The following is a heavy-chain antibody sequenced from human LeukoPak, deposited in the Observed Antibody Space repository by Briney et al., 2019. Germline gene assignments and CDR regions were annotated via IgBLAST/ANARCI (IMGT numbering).Heavy chain of an antibody. CDR1: GGSFSGYY. Sequence: PSETLSLTCAVYGGSFSGYYWSWIRQPPGKGLEWIGEINHSGSTNYNPSLKSRVTMSVDTSKNQFSLKLSSVTAADTAVYYCARGGELERLSIYYYYMDVWGKGATVTVSS. D-gene: IGHD1-1*01. CDR2: INHSGST. J-gene: IGHJ6*03. CDR3: ARGGELERLSIYYYYMDV. V-gene: IGHV4-34*01.